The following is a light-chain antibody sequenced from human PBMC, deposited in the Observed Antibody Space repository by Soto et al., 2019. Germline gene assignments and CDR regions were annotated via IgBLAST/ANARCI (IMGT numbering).Light chain of an antibody. J-gene: IGLJ2*01. CDR2: GNN. CDR1: SSNIGAGYD. V-gene: IGLV1-40*01. CDR3: QSYDSSLSGSGV. Sequence: QSVLTQPPSVSGAPGQRVTISCTGSSSNIGAGYDVHWYQQLPGTAPKLLIYGNNNRPSGVPDRFSGSKSGTSAFLAITGLQAEDEADYYCQSYDSSLSGSGVFGGGTQLTVL.